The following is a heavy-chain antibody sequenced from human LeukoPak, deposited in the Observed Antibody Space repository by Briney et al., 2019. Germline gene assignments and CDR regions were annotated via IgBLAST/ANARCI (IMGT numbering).Heavy chain of an antibody. V-gene: IGHV5-51*01. CDR2: IYPGDSDT. Sequence: GESLKISGKGSGYSFTSQWIGWVRQMPGKGLEWMGIIYPGDSDTRYSPSFQGQVTISADKSISTAYLQWSSLKASDTAMYYCTRLIATAGIIMAGFDYWGQGTLVTVSS. CDR1: GYSFTSQW. J-gene: IGHJ4*02. D-gene: IGHD6-19*01. CDR3: TRLIATAGIIMAGFDY.